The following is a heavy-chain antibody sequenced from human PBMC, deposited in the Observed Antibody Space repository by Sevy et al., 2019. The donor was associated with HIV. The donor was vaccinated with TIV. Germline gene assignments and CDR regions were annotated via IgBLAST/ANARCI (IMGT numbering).Heavy chain of an antibody. CDR2: INPNSGGT. CDR1: GYTFTGYY. CDR3: ARAISYSHDAFDI. J-gene: IGHJ3*02. V-gene: IGHV1-2*02. D-gene: IGHD2-21*01. Sequence: ASVKVSCKASGYTFTGYYMHWVRQAPGQGLEWMVWINPNSGGTNYAQKFQGRVTMTRDTSISTAYMELSRLRSDDTAVYYCARAISYSHDAFDIWGQGTMVTVSS.